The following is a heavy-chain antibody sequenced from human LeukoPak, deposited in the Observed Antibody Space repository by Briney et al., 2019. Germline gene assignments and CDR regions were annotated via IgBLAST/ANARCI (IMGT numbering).Heavy chain of an antibody. V-gene: IGHV3-21*01. CDR2: ISTSSRYI. J-gene: IGHJ3*02. CDR3: ARDESGDNDAFDI. D-gene: IGHD2-21*01. Sequence: GGSLRLSCAASGFTFSDYSMNWVRQAPGKGLEWVSSISTSSRYIYNADSVKGRFTISSDNAKNSLYLQMNSLRVEDTAVYYCARDESGDNDAFDIWGQGTMVTVSS. CDR1: GFTFSDYS.